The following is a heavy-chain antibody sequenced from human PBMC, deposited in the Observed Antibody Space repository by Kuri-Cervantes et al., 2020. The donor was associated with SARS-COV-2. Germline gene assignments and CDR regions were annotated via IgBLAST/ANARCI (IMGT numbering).Heavy chain of an antibody. V-gene: IGHV3-74*01. CDR1: GFTFSNYW. Sequence: LSLTCAASGFTFSNYWMHWVRQAPGKGLVWVSRTNTDGSSTSYADSVKGRFTIYRDNAKNTLYLQMNSLGAEDTAVYYCARAFLRGGSDYWGQGTLVTVSS. CDR2: TNTDGSST. D-gene: IGHD1-26*01. J-gene: IGHJ4*02. CDR3: ARAFLRGGSDY.